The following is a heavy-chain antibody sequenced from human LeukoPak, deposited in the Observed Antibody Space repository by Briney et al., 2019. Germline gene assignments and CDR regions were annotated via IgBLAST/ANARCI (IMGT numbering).Heavy chain of an antibody. Sequence: PSETLSLTCTVSGGSLSSCTYYWGWIRQPPGKGLEWIGSIYYSGSTHYNPSLKSRLNISVDTSKNQCSLKLSSVTAADTAVYYCATRGGYDYSRDYWGQGTLVTVSS. CDR1: GGSLSSCTYY. V-gene: IGHV4-39*01. D-gene: IGHD5-12*01. J-gene: IGHJ4*02. CDR2: IYYSGST. CDR3: ATRGGYDYSRDY.